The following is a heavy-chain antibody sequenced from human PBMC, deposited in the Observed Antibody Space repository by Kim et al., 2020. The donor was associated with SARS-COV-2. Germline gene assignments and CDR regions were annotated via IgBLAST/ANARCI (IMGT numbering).Heavy chain of an antibody. Sequence: YAASLKGRFTHSRDDASKSLYLQLNNLRAEDTAFYYCARDRVPTTDYDYWGQGTLVTVSS. CDR3: ARDRVPTTDYDY. V-gene: IGHV3-11*01. D-gene: IGHD5-12*01. J-gene: IGHJ4*02.